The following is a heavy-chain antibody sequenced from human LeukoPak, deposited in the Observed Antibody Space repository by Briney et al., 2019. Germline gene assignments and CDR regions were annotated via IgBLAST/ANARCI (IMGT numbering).Heavy chain of an antibody. Sequence: SQTLSLTCTVSGGSISSGSYYWSWIRQPAGKGLEWIGRIYTSGSTNYNPSLKSRVTISVDTSKNQFSLKLSSVTAADTAVYYCARDSGSYSDYWGQGTLVTVSS. CDR3: ARDSGSYSDY. V-gene: IGHV4-61*02. CDR2: IYTSGST. CDR1: GGSISSGSYY. D-gene: IGHD1-26*01. J-gene: IGHJ4*02.